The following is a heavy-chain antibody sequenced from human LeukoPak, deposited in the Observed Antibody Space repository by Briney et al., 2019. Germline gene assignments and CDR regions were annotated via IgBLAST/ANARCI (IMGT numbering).Heavy chain of an antibody. Sequence: HSGGSLRLSCAASGFTFSSYAMSWVRQAPGKGLEWVSAISGSGGRTYYADSVKGRFTISRDNSKNTLYLQMNSLRAEDTAVYYCARGCGSGWGKDYWGQGTLVTVSS. V-gene: IGHV3-23*01. D-gene: IGHD6-19*01. CDR1: GFTFSSYA. J-gene: IGHJ4*02. CDR3: ARGCGSGWGKDY. CDR2: ISGSGGRT.